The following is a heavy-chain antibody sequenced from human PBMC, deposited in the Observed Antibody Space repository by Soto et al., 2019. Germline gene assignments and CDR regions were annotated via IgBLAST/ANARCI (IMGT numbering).Heavy chain of an antibody. V-gene: IGHV1-2*02. CDR2: INPNSGGT. Sequence: QVLLVQSGAEVTKPGASVKVSCKASGYTFTGTFTGYYIHWVRQAPGQGLEWMGWINPNSGGTNYAQKFQGRVTMTRDTSISTAHMELRRRRSADTAIYYCAREFSSSADGLDYWGQGTLVTVSS. J-gene: IGHJ4*02. D-gene: IGHD6-19*01. CDR3: AREFSSSADGLDY. CDR1: GYTFTGTFTGYY.